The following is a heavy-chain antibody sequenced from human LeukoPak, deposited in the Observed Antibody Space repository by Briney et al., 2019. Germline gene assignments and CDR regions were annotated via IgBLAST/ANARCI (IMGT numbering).Heavy chain of an antibody. V-gene: IGHV3-7*01. Sequence: QPGGTLRLSCTASGFTFNTYWMNWVRQAPGKGLEWVANIKQDGSEKFYVDSVKGRLTISRDNAKNSLFLQMNSLRAEDTAVFYCARDHFYLWVRGTLVAVST. CDR1: GFTFNTYW. J-gene: IGHJ2*01. CDR3: ARDHFYL. CDR2: IKQDGSEK.